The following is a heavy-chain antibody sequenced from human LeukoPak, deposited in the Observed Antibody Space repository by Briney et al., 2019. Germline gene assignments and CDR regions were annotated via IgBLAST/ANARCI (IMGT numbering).Heavy chain of an antibody. CDR1: GYTFTSYG. J-gene: IGHJ4*02. V-gene: IGHV1-18*01. Sequence: ASVKVSCKASGYTFTSYGISWVRQAPGQGLEWMGWIGAYNGNTNYAQKLQGRVTMTTDTSTSTAYMELRSLRSDDTAVYYCARSGAIGSSYEPPTYWGQGTLVTVSS. D-gene: IGHD5-12*01. CDR2: IGAYNGNT. CDR3: ARSGAIGSSYEPPTY.